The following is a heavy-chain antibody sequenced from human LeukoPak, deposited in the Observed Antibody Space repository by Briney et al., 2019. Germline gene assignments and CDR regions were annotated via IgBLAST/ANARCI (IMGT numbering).Heavy chain of an antibody. D-gene: IGHD2/OR15-2a*01. V-gene: IGHV1-69*13. CDR1: GGTFSSYA. Sequence: GASVKVSCKASGGTFSSYAISWARQAPGQGLEWMGGIIPNFGTANYAQKFQGRVTITADESTSTAYMELSSLRSEDTAVYYCARDPDTGGNSFDRHPIHFDPWGQGTLVTVSS. J-gene: IGHJ5*02. CDR3: ARDPDTGGNSFDRHPIHFDP. CDR2: IIPNFGTA.